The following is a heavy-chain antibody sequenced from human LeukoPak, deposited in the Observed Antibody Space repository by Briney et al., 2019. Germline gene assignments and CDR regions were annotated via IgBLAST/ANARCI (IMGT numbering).Heavy chain of an antibody. Sequence: KTGGSLRLSCAASGFTFSSYSMNWVRQAPGKGLEWVSSISSSSSYIYYADSVKGRFTISRDNAKNSLYLQMNSLRAEDTAVYYCARTRDVRLRAFDIWGQGTMVTVSS. CDR3: ARTRDVRLRAFDI. CDR1: GFTFSSYS. J-gene: IGHJ3*02. V-gene: IGHV3-21*01. D-gene: IGHD4-17*01. CDR2: ISSSSSYI.